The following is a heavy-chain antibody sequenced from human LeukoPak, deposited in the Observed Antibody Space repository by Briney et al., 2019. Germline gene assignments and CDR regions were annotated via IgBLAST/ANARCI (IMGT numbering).Heavy chain of an antibody. Sequence: SVKVSCKASGGTFSSYAISWVRQAPGQGLEWMGRIIPIFGTANYAQKFQGRVTITTDESTRTAYMELSSLRSEDTAVYYCASGYYDSSGYYYLDYWGQGTLVTVSS. CDR3: ASGYYDSSGYYYLDY. CDR1: GGTFSSYA. CDR2: IIPIFGTA. D-gene: IGHD3-22*01. J-gene: IGHJ4*02. V-gene: IGHV1-69*05.